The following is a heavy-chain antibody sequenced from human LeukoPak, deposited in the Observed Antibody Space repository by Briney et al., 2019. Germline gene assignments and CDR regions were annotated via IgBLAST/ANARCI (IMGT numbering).Heavy chain of an antibody. J-gene: IGHJ4*02. V-gene: IGHV1-69*04. D-gene: IGHD4-17*01. Sequence: SVRVSCKASGGTFSSYAISWVRQAPGQGLEWMGRIIPILGIANYAQKFQGRVTITADKSTSTAYMELSSLRSEDTAVYYCARDLMTTVTTAYWGQGTLVTVSS. CDR1: GGTFSSYA. CDR2: IIPILGIA. CDR3: ARDLMTTVTTAY.